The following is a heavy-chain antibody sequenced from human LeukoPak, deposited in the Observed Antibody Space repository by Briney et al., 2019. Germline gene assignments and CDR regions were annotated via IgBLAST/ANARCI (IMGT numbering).Heavy chain of an antibody. CDR2: INHSGST. CDR3: ARRGWADWLDP. J-gene: IGHJ5*02. CDR1: GGSFSGYY. D-gene: IGHD1-26*01. V-gene: IGHV4-34*01. Sequence: SETLSLTRAVYGGSFSGYYWSWIRQPPGKGLEWIGEINHSGSTNYNPSLKSRVTISVDTSKNQFSLKLSSVTAADTAVYYCARRGWADWLDPWGQGALVTVSS.